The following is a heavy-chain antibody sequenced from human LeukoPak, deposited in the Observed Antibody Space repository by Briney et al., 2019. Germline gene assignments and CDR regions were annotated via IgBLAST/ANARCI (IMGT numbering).Heavy chain of an antibody. CDR3: ARDFSWRQFDY. V-gene: IGHV3-7*01. CDR1: GFTAGFTFSTSY. J-gene: IGHJ4*02. CDR2: IAPVGSGP. Sequence: GGSLRLSCETSGFTAGFTFSTSYMTWVRQPQGLGLEWVAEIAPVGSGPVYVDSVKGRFTISRDNDKNSLYLQMNSLRVEETAVYYCARDFSWRQFDYWGLGTLVTVSS.